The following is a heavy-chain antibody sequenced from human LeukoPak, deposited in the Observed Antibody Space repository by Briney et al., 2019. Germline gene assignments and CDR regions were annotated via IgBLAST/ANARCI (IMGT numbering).Heavy chain of an antibody. CDR2: ISSSGSST. Sequence: GGSLRLSCEASGFTFTSYAMSWVRQAPGKGLEWVSAISSSGSSTYYADSVKGRFTISRDNSKDTLFLQMNSLTVEDTAVYYCATVLNVVGCFDYWGQGTLSPSPQ. D-gene: IGHD2-15*01. CDR1: GFTFTSYA. V-gene: IGHV3-23*01. J-gene: IGHJ4*02. CDR3: ATVLNVVGCFDY.